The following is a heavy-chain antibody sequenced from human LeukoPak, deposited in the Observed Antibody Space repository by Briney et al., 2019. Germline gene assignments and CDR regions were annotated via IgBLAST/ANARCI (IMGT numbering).Heavy chain of an antibody. V-gene: IGHV3-30*18. Sequence: GRSLRLSCAASGFTFSSYGMHWVRQAPGKGLEWVAVISYDGSNKYYADSVKGRFTISRDNSKNTLYPQMNSLRAEDTAVYYCAKGGGVYGEGFFDYWGQGTLVTVSS. CDR2: ISYDGSNK. D-gene: IGHD4-17*01. CDR1: GFTFSSYG. J-gene: IGHJ4*02. CDR3: AKGGGVYGEGFFDY.